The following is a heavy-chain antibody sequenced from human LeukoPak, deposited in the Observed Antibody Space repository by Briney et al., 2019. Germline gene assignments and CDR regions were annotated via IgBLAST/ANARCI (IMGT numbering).Heavy chain of an antibody. J-gene: IGHJ6*02. CDR3: ARDVTPVDYYYYYGMDV. Sequence: VASVKVSCKASGYTFTSYYMHWVRQAPGQGLEWMGIINPSGGSTSYAQKFQGRVTMTRDTSTSTVYMELSGLRSEDTAVYYCARDVTPVDYYYYYGMDVWGQGTTVTVSS. V-gene: IGHV1-46*01. CDR1: GYTFTSYY. CDR2: INPSGGST. D-gene: IGHD6-19*01.